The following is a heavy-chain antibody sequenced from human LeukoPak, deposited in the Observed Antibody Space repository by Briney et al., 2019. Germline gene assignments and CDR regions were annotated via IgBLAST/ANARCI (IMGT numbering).Heavy chain of an antibody. V-gene: IGHV5-51*01. Sequence: GESLKISCKGSGYRFPTSWIAWVRQMPGKGFEWMGVIYPDDPDTIYNPSFEGHATFSVDKSITTAYLQWSSLKASDTAIYYCARGAYGSGSSYNFYGMDVWGQGTPVAVSS. D-gene: IGHD3-10*01. CDR1: GYRFPTSW. CDR2: IYPDDPDT. J-gene: IGHJ6*02. CDR3: ARGAYGSGSSYNFYGMDV.